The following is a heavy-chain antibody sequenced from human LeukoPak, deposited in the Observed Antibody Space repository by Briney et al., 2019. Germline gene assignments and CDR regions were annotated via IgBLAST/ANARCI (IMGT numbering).Heavy chain of an antibody. Sequence: PSETLSLTCTVSGGSISSSSYYWGWIRQPPGKGLEWIGSIYYSGSTYYNPSLNSRVTISVDTSKNQFSLKLSSVTAADTAVYYCARHGYRIAVAGTHFDYWGQGTLVTVSS. V-gene: IGHV4-39*01. J-gene: IGHJ4*02. CDR1: GGSISSSSYY. CDR3: ARHGYRIAVAGTHFDY. CDR2: IYYSGST. D-gene: IGHD6-19*01.